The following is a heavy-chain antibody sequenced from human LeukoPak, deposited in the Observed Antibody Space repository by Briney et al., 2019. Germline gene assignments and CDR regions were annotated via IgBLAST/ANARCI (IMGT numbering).Heavy chain of an antibody. CDR3: ARGGGTGEFDY. J-gene: IGHJ4*02. V-gene: IGHV3-74*01. Sequence: PGGSLRLSCAASGFTFSRYWMHWVRQVPGKGLVWVSRIHSDGRSTIYADSVKGRFTISRDDAKNTLYLQMNSLRAEDTAVYYCARGGGTGEFDYWGQGTLVTVSS. CDR2: IHSDGRST. D-gene: IGHD7-27*01. CDR1: GFTFSRYW.